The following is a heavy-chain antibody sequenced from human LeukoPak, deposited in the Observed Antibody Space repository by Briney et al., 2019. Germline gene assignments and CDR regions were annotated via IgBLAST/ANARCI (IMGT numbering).Heavy chain of an antibody. CDR3: VRDLILVWTPGDDFDH. CDR2: INERATII. J-gene: IGHJ4*02. D-gene: IGHD3-16*01. Sequence: GGSLRLSCAASGFSFSNYWMHWVRQAPGKGLEWVSRINERATIISYADSVKGRFTISRENARNTLYLQMNSLTAEDTAVYYCVRDLILVWTPGDDFDHWGQGTLVTVSS. V-gene: IGHV3-74*01. CDR1: GFSFSNYW.